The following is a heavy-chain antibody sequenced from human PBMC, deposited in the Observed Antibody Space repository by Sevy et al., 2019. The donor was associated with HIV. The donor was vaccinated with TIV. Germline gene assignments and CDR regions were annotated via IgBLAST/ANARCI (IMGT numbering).Heavy chain of an antibody. CDR1: GYTFTGYY. J-gene: IGHJ6*02. CDR2: INPNSGGT. V-gene: IGHV1-2*02. CDR3: ARGWSAYGDYYIYYYYGMDV. Sequence: ASVKVSCKASGYTFTGYYMHWVRQAPGQGLEWMGWINPNSGGTNYSQKFQGRVTMTRDTSISTAYMELSRLRSDDMAVYYCARGWSAYGDYYIYYYYGMDVWGQGTTVTVSS. D-gene: IGHD4-17*01.